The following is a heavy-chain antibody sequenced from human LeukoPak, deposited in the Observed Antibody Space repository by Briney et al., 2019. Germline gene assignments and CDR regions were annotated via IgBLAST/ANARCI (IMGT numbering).Heavy chain of an antibody. Sequence: SETLSLTCAVSGGSISSSNWWSWVRQPPGKGLEWIGEIYHSGSTNYNPSLKSRVTISVDKSKNQFSLKLSSVTAADTAVYYCARVASGSLNEGWFDPWGQGTLVTVSS. CDR3: ARVASGSLNEGWFDP. D-gene: IGHD6-19*01. V-gene: IGHV4-4*02. CDR2: IYHSGST. J-gene: IGHJ5*02. CDR1: GGSISSSNW.